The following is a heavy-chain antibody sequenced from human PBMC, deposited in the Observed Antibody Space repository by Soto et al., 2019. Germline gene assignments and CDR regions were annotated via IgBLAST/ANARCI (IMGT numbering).Heavy chain of an antibody. D-gene: IGHD2-15*01. V-gene: IGHV3-30*18. J-gene: IGHJ4*02. CDR1: GFTFSSYG. Sequence: GGSLRLSCAASGFTFSSYGMHWVRQAPGKGLEWVAVISYDGSNKYYADSVKGRFTISRDNSKNTLYLQMNSLRAEDTAVYYCAKDGPGYCSGGSCYSDYWGQGTLVTVSS. CDR2: ISYDGSNK. CDR3: AKDGPGYCSGGSCYSDY.